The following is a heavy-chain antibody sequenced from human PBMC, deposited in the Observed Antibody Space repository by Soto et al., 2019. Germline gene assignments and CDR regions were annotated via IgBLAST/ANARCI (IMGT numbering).Heavy chain of an antibody. CDR1: GGSISSSNW. V-gene: IGHV4-4*02. CDR3: AGKGLVTGTFDY. Sequence: QVQLQESGPGLVKPSGTLSLTCAVSGGSISSSNWWSWVRQPPGKGLEWIGEIYHSGSTNYNPSLKIRGTISRDKSKNQFSLKLTSVTAADTAVYYCAGKGLVTGTFDYWGQGTLVTVSS. J-gene: IGHJ4*02. CDR2: IYHSGST. D-gene: IGHD6-19*01.